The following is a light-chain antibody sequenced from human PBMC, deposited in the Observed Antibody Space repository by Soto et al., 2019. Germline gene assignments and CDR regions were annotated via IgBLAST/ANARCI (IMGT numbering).Light chain of an antibody. CDR2: AAS. CDR1: QTITYY. J-gene: IGKJ2*01. CDR3: QQSYVTPYT. Sequence: DIQLTKSPSSLSTSVGDTVTITCRASQTITYYLNWYHQKPGKAPRLLVYAASSLQTGVPSRFSGSGSGTDFTLAISSLQPEDFGTYYCQQSYVTPYTFGQGTNLDI. V-gene: IGKV1-39*01.